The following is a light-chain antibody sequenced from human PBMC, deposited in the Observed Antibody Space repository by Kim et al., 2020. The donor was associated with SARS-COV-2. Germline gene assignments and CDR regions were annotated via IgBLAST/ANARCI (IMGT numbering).Light chain of an antibody. CDR3: NSRDSNDNVV. J-gene: IGLJ2*01. Sequence: SLGQTVRITGQGDSLRSYYATWYQQKPGQAPIVVIYGKNNRPSGIPDRFSGSSSGNTASLTITGTQAGDEADYYCNSRDSNDNVVFGGGTQLTVL. CDR1: SLRSYY. CDR2: GKN. V-gene: IGLV3-19*01.